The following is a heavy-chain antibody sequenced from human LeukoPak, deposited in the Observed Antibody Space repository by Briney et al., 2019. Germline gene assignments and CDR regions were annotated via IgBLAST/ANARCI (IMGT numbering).Heavy chain of an antibody. CDR2: IYYSGTT. Sequence: SETLSLTCTVSGGSITSSSHHWGWLRQPPGKGLEWIGSIYYSGTTYYKPSLRSRVTISVDTSKNQFSLKLSSVTAADTAVYYCARVGYSSSWYVKSDWFDPWGQGTLVTVSS. CDR3: ARVGYSSSWYVKSDWFDP. J-gene: IGHJ5*02. V-gene: IGHV4-39*07. D-gene: IGHD6-13*01. CDR1: GGSITSSSHH.